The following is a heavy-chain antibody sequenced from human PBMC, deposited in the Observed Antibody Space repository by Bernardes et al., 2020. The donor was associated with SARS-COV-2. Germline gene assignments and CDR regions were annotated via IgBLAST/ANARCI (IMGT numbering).Heavy chain of an antibody. V-gene: IGHV3-72*01. CDR2: TRDKANSYTT. CDR3: VRVSVGAAYKYFDY. D-gene: IGHD2-15*01. J-gene: IGHJ4*02. CDR1: GFTFSDHY. Sequence: GGSLRLSCAASGFTFSDHYMDWIRQAPGKGVEWAARTRDKANSYTTEYAASVKGRFTISRDDSKNLVFLQMNSLKTEDTAVYYCVRVSVGAAYKYFDYWGQGTLVTVSS.